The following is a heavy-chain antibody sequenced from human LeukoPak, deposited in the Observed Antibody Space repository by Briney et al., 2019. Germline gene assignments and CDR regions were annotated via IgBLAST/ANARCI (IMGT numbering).Heavy chain of an antibody. CDR2: IYYSGTT. V-gene: IGHV4-59*12. CDR1: GGSISSYY. D-gene: IGHD6-13*01. J-gene: IGHJ4*02. Sequence: SETLSLTCTVSGGSISSYYWSWIRQPPGKGLEWMGYIYYSGTTNYNPSLKSRVTISVDTSRNQFSLKLSSVTAADTAVYYCARGVYIAAAQYGYWGQGTLVTVSS. CDR3: ARGVYIAAAQYGY.